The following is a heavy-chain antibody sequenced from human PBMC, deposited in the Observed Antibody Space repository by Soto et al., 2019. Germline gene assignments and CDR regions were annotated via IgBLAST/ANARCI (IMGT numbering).Heavy chain of an antibody. CDR2: IHYSGST. J-gene: IGHJ6*02. CDR1: GGSISSNIYY. V-gene: IGHV4-39*01. CDR3: ARHSPPFFYGSGPWDV. D-gene: IGHD3-10*01. Sequence: SETLSLTCTVSGGSISSNIYYWGWIRQPPGKGLEWIGNIHYSGSTYYDSSLQSRVTISIDTSKNQFSLKLSSLIAADTAVYYCARHSPPFFYGSGPWDVWGQGTTVTVSS.